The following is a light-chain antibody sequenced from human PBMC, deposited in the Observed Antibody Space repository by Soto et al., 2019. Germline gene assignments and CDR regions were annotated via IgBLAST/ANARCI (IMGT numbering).Light chain of an antibody. CDR3: QQYGSSPYT. V-gene: IGKV3-20*01. CDR1: QNFGNTF. CDR2: DAS. J-gene: IGKJ2*01. Sequence: EIVLTQSPGTLSLSPGERATISCRASQNFGNTFLAWYQQKPGQAPRLFIYDASSRATGIPDRFSGSGSETDFTLTISRLEPEDFAVYYCQQYGSSPYTFGQGTRLEIK.